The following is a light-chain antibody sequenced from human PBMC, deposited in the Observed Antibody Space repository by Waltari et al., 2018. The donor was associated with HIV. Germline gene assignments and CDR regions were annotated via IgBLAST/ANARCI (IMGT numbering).Light chain of an antibody. CDR2: DVD. CDR1: STDVGSFHY. J-gene: IGLJ1*01. Sequence: QSALTQPASVSGSHGQSITISCSGTSTDVGSFHYVSWYQHHPGQAPKLMIYDVDNRLPGVSSRFSGSKSGNTASLTISGLRAEDEADYYCGSYTSSSTYVFGTGTEVTVL. CDR3: GSYTSSSTYV. V-gene: IGLV2-14*03.